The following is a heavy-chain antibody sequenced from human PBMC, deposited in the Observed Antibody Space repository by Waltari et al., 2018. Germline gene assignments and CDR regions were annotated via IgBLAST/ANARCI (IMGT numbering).Heavy chain of an antibody. Sequence: EVQLVESGGGLVQPGGSLRLSCAASGFTFSSYWMILVRQAPGKGLEWVANIKQDGSEKYYVDSVKGRFTISRENAKNSLYLQMNSLRAEDTAVYYCARESSSEYFDYWGQGTLVTVSS. CDR1: GFTFSSYW. J-gene: IGHJ4*02. D-gene: IGHD2-2*01. V-gene: IGHV3-7*01. CDR2: IKQDGSEK. CDR3: ARESSSEYFDY.